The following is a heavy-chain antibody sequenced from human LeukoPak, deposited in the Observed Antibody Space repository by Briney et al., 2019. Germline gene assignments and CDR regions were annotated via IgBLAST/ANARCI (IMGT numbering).Heavy chain of an antibody. D-gene: IGHD6-19*01. CDR1: GVSISSSC. CDR2: ICNGGTT. CDR3: GRDSASGWLFDR. J-gene: IGHJ5*02. Sequence: SETLSLTCTVSGVSISSSCWSWIRQSAGTGLEWIGRICNGGTTKNNPSFKSRVTVSADTSKSQFSLKLTSVTAADTALSDCGRDSASGWLFDRWGPGLLVTVSS. V-gene: IGHV4-4*07.